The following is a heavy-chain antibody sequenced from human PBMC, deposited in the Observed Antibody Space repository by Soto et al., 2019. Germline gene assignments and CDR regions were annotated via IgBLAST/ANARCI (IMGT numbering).Heavy chain of an antibody. CDR3: AREFISSRLPFDS. CDR1: GFPFSSYS. CDR2: ITSSSSYI. Sequence: EVQLVESGGGLVKPGGSLRLSCTASGFPFSSYSMNWVRQTPGKGLEWISSITSSSSYIFYADSVKGRFTISRDNAKNSLYLEMNSLRVDDTAVYYCAREFISSRLPFDSWGQGTLVTVSS. J-gene: IGHJ4*02. D-gene: IGHD6-6*01. V-gene: IGHV3-21*01.